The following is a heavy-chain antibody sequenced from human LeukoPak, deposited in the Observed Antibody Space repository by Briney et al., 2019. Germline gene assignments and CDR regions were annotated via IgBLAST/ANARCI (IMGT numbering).Heavy chain of an antibody. CDR3: AKYDSSGYYFDY. CDR1: GYTFTGYY. Sequence: ASAKVSCKASGYTFTGYYMHWVRQAPGQGLEWMGRINPNSGGTNYAQKFQGRVTMTRDTSISTAYMELSRLRSDDTAVYYCAKYDSSGYYFDYWGQGTLVTVSS. CDR2: INPNSGGT. J-gene: IGHJ4*02. D-gene: IGHD3-22*01. V-gene: IGHV1-2*06.